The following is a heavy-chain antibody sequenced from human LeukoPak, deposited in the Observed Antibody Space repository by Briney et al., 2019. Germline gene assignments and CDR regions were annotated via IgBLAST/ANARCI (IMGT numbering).Heavy chain of an antibody. CDR3: ARGIAARHYFDY. D-gene: IGHD6-6*01. J-gene: IGHJ4*02. Sequence: KASETPSLTCTVSGGSISSYYWSWIRQPPGKGLEWIGYIYYSGSTNYNPSLKSRVTISVDTSKNQFSLKLSSVTAADTAAYYCARGIAARHYFDYWGQGTLVTVSS. CDR2: IYYSGST. CDR1: GGSISSYY. V-gene: IGHV4-59*01.